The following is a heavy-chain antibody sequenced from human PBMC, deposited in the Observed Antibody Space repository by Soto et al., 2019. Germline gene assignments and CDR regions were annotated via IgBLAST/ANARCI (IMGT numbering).Heavy chain of an antibody. D-gene: IGHD3-22*01. J-gene: IGHJ4*02. V-gene: IGHV3-23*01. CDR2: ISGNGGST. CDR1: GFTFSSCA. CDR3: AKVVGDGNDYYDL. Sequence: GGSLILSCAASGFTFSSCAMGWVRQAPGKGLEWVSGISGNGGSTYYADSVKGRFTISRDTSKNTLYLQMDSLGAEDTAIYYCAKVVGDGNDYYDLWGQGTLVTVSS.